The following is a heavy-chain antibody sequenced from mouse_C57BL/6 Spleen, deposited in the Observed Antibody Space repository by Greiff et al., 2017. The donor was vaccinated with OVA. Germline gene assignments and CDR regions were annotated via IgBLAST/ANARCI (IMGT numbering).Heavy chain of an antibody. V-gene: IGHV14-2*01. CDR1: GFNINDYY. J-gene: IGHJ1*03. CDR2: IDPEDGDT. CDR3: ALTTVVGQYFDV. D-gene: IGHD1-1*01. Sequence: EVQLQQSGAELVKPGASVKLSCTASGFNINDYYMPWVKQRPEQGLEWIGRIDPEDGDTKYAQKFQGRVTITADTSSNTAYLQLSSLKSEDTAVNYCALTTVVGQYFDVWGTGTTVTVSS.